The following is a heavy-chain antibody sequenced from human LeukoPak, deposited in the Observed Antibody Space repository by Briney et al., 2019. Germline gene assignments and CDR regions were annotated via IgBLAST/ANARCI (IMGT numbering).Heavy chain of an antibody. CDR1: GGSISSYY. J-gene: IGHJ4*02. CDR3: ARSYSSYENYFDY. Sequence: PSETLSLTCTVSGGSISSYYWSWIRQPPGKGLEWIGYIYYSGSTNYNPSLKSRVTISVDTSKNQFSLKLSSVTAADTAVYYCARSYSSYENYFDYWGQGTLVTVSS. CDR2: IYYSGST. V-gene: IGHV4-59*01. D-gene: IGHD5-12*01.